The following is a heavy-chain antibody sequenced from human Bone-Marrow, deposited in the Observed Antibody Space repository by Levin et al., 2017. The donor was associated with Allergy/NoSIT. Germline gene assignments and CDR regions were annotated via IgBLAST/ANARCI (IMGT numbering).Heavy chain of an antibody. Sequence: GESLKISCKASGYGFSTYAIHWVRRAPGQGLEWMGWINTNTGNPTYAQGFTGRFVFSLDTSVSTAYLQISSLKTEDTAIYYCARDWLGVTAVARSTLWFWGQGSLVTVSS. CDR2: INTNTGNP. J-gene: IGHJ4*02. CDR3: ARDWLGVTAVARSTLWF. V-gene: IGHV7-4-1*01. CDR1: GYGFSTYA. D-gene: IGHD6-19*01.